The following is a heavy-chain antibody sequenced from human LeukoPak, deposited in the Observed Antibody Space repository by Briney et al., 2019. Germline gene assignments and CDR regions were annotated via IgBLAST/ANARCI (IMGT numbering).Heavy chain of an antibody. D-gene: IGHD1-26*01. J-gene: IGHJ6*03. CDR2: IYYSGST. Sequence: SETLSLTCTVSGGSISSSSYYWGWIRQPPGKGLEWIGSIYYSGSTYFNPSLKSRVTISVDTSKNQFSLKLSSVTAADTAVYYCARRSGSYRYYYYYMDVWGKGTTVTISS. V-gene: IGHV4-39*01. CDR3: ARRSGSYRYYYYYMDV. CDR1: GGSISSSSYY.